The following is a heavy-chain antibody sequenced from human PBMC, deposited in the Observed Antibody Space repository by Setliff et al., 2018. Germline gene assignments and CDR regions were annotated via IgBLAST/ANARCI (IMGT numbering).Heavy chain of an antibody. CDR3: ARDVFPYHYEGAFDI. CDR1: GSTFTSHY. CDR2: INPSSGRT. V-gene: IGHV1-46*01. Sequence: GASVQVSCKASGSTFTSHYMHWVRQAPGLGLEWMGTINPSSGRTSYAQKFQGRVTMTRDTSTSTVYMDMSSLRSEDTAVYYCARDVFPYHYEGAFDIWGQGTRGTVSS. J-gene: IGHJ3*02. D-gene: IGHD3-22*01.